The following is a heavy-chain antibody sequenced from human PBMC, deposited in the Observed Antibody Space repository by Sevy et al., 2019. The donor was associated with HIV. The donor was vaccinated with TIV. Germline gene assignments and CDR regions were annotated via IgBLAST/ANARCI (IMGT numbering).Heavy chain of an antibody. CDR2: ISGSGGST. J-gene: IGHJ4*02. Sequence: GGSLRLSCAASGFTFSSYAMSWVRQAPGKGLEWVSAISGSGGSTYYADSVKGRFTISRDNSKNTLYLQMNSLRAEDTDVYDCAKAPSQGYGDCFDYWGQGTLVTVSS. V-gene: IGHV3-23*01. CDR3: AKAPSQGYGDCFDY. D-gene: IGHD4-17*01. CDR1: GFTFSSYA.